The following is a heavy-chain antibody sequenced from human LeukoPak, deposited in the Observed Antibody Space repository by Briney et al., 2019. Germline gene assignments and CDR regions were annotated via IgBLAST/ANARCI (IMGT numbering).Heavy chain of an antibody. D-gene: IGHD3-16*01. CDR1: GFTFSSYS. V-gene: IGHV3-48*04. CDR3: ARVGGPSSWDYYGMDV. Sequence: PGGPLRLSCAASGFTFSSYSMNWVRQAPGKGLEWVSYISSSSSTIYYADSVKGRFTISRDNAKNSLYLQMNSLRAEDTAVYYCARVGGPSSWDYYGMDVWGQGTTVTVSS. J-gene: IGHJ6*02. CDR2: ISSSSSTI.